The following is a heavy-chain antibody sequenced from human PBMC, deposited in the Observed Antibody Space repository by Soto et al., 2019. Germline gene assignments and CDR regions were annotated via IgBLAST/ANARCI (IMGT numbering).Heavy chain of an antibody. J-gene: IGHJ4*02. CDR2: IWHDGTNK. Sequence: GGSLRLSCAASGFTFSSYAMSWVRQAPGKGLEWVAVIWHDGTNKYYADSVEGRFTISRDNSKNTLYLQMNSLRAEDTAIYYCARPALLITTFDYWGQGTLVTVSS. CDR1: GFTFSSYA. CDR3: ARPALLITTFDY. V-gene: IGHV3-33*08. D-gene: IGHD4-4*01.